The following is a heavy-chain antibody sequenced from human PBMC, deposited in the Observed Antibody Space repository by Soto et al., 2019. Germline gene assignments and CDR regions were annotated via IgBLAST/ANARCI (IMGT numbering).Heavy chain of an antibody. V-gene: IGHV3-30*04. CDR1: GFAFNTHA. CDR2: ISFDGSNT. D-gene: IGHD1-26*01. CDR3: AKDAVWELLPHFDY. J-gene: IGHJ4*02. Sequence: GSLRLSCAASGFAFNTHAMHWVRQAPGKGLEWVAVISFDGSNTYYADSVKGRFTISRDNSNNTLNLQMNSLRAEDTAVYYCAKDAVWELLPHFDYWGQGTLVTVSS.